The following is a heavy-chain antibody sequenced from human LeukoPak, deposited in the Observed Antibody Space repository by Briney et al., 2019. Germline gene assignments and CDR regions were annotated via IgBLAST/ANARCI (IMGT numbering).Heavy chain of an antibody. J-gene: IGHJ4*02. D-gene: IGHD1-26*01. CDR3: AKDMYSGSHYFDY. CDR1: GFTFDDYA. V-gene: IGHV3-9*01. Sequence: AGGSLRLSCAASGFTFDDYAMHWVRQAPGKGLEWVSGISWNSGSIGYADSVKGRFTISRDNAKNSLYLQMNSLRAEDTALYYCAKDMYSGSHYFDYWGQGTLVTVSS. CDR2: ISWNSGSI.